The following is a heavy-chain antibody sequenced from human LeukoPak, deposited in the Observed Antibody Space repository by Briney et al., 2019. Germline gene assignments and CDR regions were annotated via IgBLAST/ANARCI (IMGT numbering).Heavy chain of an antibody. J-gene: IGHJ4*02. Sequence: SETLSLTCTVSGGSISSYYWSWIRQPPGKGLEWIGYIYYSGSTNYNPSLKNRVTISVDTSKNQFSLKLSSVTAADTAVYYCARGSEYYDFWSGSDYFDYWGQGTLVTVSS. D-gene: IGHD3-3*01. CDR3: ARGSEYYDFWSGSDYFDY. V-gene: IGHV4-59*01. CDR1: GGSISSYY. CDR2: IYYSGST.